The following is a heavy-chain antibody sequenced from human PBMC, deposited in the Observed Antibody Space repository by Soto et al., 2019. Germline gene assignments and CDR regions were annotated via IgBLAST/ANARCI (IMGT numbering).Heavy chain of an antibody. V-gene: IGHV3-48*02. CDR2: ISSSSSTI. Sequence: GGSLRLSCAASGFTFSSYSMNWVRQAPGKGLEWVSYISSSSSTIYYADSVKGRFTISRDNAKNSLYLQMNSLRDEDTAVYYCARGEDFWSGYPSSAFDIWGQGTMVTVSS. J-gene: IGHJ3*02. D-gene: IGHD3-3*01. CDR3: ARGEDFWSGYPSSAFDI. CDR1: GFTFSSYS.